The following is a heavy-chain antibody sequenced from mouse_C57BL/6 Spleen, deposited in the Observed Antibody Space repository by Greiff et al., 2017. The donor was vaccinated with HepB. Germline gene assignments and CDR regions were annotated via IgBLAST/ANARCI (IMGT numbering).Heavy chain of an antibody. CDR3: ASASSYVRYFDV. CDR1: GFTFSDYG. Sequence: EVQLVESGGGLVKPGGSLKLSCAASGFTFSDYGMHWVRQAPEKGLEWVAYISSGSSTTYYADTVKGRFTISRDNAKNTLFLQMTSLRSEDTAMYYCASASSYVRYFDVWGTGTTVTVSS. V-gene: IGHV5-17*01. J-gene: IGHJ1*03. D-gene: IGHD1-1*01. CDR2: ISSGSSTT.